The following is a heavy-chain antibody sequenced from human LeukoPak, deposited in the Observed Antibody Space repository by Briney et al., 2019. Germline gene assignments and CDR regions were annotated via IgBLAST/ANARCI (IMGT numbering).Heavy chain of an antibody. J-gene: IGHJ4*02. Sequence: PSETLSLTCAVSGGSISSGGYYWSWIRQPPGKGLEWIGEINHSGSTNYNPSLKSRVTISVDTSKNQFSLKLSSVTAADTAVYYCARAGGIVLMVYADYYFDYWGQGTLVTVSS. D-gene: IGHD2-8*01. CDR1: GGSISSGGYY. CDR2: INHSGST. CDR3: ARAGGIVLMVYADYYFDY. V-gene: IGHV4-34*01.